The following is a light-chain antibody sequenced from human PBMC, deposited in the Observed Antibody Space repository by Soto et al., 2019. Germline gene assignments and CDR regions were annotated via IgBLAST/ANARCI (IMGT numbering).Light chain of an antibody. CDR2: DVS. CDR1: SSDVGGYSY. CDR3: SSYTSSSKGV. Sequence: QSVLTQPASVSGSPGQSITISCTGTSSDVGGYSYVSWYQQHPGKAPKLMIYDVSNRPSGVSNRFSGSKSGNTASLTISGLQAEDEADYYCSSYTSSSKGVFGTGTKVTV. J-gene: IGLJ1*01. V-gene: IGLV2-14*01.